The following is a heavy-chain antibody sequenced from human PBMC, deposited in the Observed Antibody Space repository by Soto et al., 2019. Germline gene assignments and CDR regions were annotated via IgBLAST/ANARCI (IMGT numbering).Heavy chain of an antibody. CDR1: GGSISSGDYY. Sequence: SETLSLTCTVSGGSISSGDYYWRWIRQPPGKGLEWIGFIYYSGGTYYKPSLKSRVTISVDTSKNKFSLNLSSVTAADTAVYYCARDQLYGDYLWYFDLWGRGTLVTAPQ. CDR2: IYYSGGT. J-gene: IGHJ2*01. CDR3: ARDQLYGDYLWYFDL. D-gene: IGHD4-17*01. V-gene: IGHV4-30-4*01.